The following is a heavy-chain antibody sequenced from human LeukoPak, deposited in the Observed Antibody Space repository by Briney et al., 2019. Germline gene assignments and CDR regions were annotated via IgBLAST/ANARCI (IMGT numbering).Heavy chain of an antibody. CDR3: AKRNTMVRGGPCFDY. Sequence: PGGSLRLSCAGYGFTFRDSALNWVRQAPGKGLEWVSIIFGSGDTTYYADSVKGRFTVSRDNSKNMLYLQMNNLRPEDTATYYCAKRNTMVRGGPCFDYWGQGLMVTVSS. J-gene: IGHJ4*02. CDR2: IFGSGDTT. V-gene: IGHV3-23*01. D-gene: IGHD3-10*01. CDR1: GFTFRDSA.